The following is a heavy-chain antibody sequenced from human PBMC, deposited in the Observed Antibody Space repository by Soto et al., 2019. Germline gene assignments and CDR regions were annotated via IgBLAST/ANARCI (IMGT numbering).Heavy chain of an antibody. J-gene: IGHJ6*02. CDR2: ISSSGSTI. V-gene: IGHV3-11*01. CDR3: AREGKYCSSTSCYPLYGMDV. Sequence: PGGSLRLSCAASGFTFSDYYMSWIRQAPGKGLEWVSYISSSGSTIYYADSVKGRFTISRDNAKNSLYLQMNSLRAEDTAVYYCAREGKYCSSTSCYPLYGMDVWGQGTTVTVPS. CDR1: GFTFSDYY. D-gene: IGHD2-2*01.